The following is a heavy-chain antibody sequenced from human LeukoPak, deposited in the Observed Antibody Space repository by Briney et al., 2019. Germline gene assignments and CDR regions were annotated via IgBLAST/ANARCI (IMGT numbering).Heavy chain of an antibody. V-gene: IGHV4-34*01. D-gene: IGHD1-1*01. CDR3: ARGPTISETGYFDY. CDR1: GGSFSTYY. CDR2: INHRGDT. J-gene: IGHJ4*03. Sequence: SETLSLTCAVYGGSFSTYYWSWIRQSPGKGLEWIAEINHRGDTNYNPSVKSRVTISVDTSKSQFSLRVSSLTAADTAVYYCARGPTISETGYFDYWGQGTLVTVSS.